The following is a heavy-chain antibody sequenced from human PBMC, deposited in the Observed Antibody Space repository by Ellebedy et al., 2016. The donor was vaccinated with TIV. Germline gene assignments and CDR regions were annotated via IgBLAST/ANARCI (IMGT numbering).Heavy chain of an antibody. J-gene: IGHJ4*02. Sequence: GESLKISXAASGFTFSSYSMNCVRQVPGKGREWVSYISSSSSTIYYADSVKGRFTISRDNAKNSLYLKLNRLRDEETAVYYCARVGDSRPMGYWGQGTLVTVSS. CDR3: ARVGDSRPMGY. CDR1: GFTFSSYS. D-gene: IGHD2-21*02. V-gene: IGHV3-48*02. CDR2: ISSSSSTI.